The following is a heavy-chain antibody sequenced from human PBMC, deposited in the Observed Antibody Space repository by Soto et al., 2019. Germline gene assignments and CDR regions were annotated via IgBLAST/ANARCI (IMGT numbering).Heavy chain of an antibody. J-gene: IGHJ3*02. D-gene: IGHD3-22*01. V-gene: IGHV3-7*03. Sequence: GGSLRLSCAASGFTFSRYWMIWVRQAPRKGLEWVANIKQDGSEKYYVDSVKGRFTISRDNSKNTLYLQMNSLRAEDTAVYYCAKDQPPIVVVTIGAFDIWGQGTMVTVSS. CDR2: IKQDGSEK. CDR1: GFTFSRYW. CDR3: AKDQPPIVVVTIGAFDI.